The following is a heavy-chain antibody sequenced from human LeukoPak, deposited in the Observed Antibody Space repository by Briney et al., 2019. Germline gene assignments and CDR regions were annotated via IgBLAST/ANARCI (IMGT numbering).Heavy chain of an antibody. CDR2: IYYPVDT. D-gene: IGHD3-22*01. Sequence: SETLSLTCTVSGDSFIGSYWSWIRQAPGKGLEWIGYIYYPVDTNYNPSLQSRVTISADVSKKQFSLRLTSVTAADTAVYYCARGRYFDSTGYNPTYYFDTWGQGLRVPVSS. J-gene: IGHJ4*02. CDR3: ARGRYFDSTGYNPTYYFDT. CDR1: GDSFIGSY. V-gene: IGHV4-59*01.